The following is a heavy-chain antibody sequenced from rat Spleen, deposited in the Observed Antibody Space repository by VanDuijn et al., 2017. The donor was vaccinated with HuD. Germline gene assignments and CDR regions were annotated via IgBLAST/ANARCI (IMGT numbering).Heavy chain of an antibody. D-gene: IGHD5-1*01. Sequence: EVQLVESGGGLVQPGRSLKLSCAVSGVTFSDYGMHWIRRAPAKGLEWVASSSPSGGSPDYRDSVKGRFTISRDNAKNSVYLQMDSLRSEDTATYYCATTPGRPFAYWGQGTLVTVSS. J-gene: IGHJ3*01. CDR2: SSPSGGSP. CDR1: GVTFSDYG. V-gene: IGHV5-19*01. CDR3: ATTPGRPFAY.